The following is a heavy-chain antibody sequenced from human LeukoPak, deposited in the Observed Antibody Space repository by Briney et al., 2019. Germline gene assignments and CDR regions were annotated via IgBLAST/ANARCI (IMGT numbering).Heavy chain of an antibody. CDR3: ARLRSPGDFDY. D-gene: IGHD1-26*01. V-gene: IGHV4-34*01. Sequence: PSETLSLTCAVYVGSFSGYHWNWIRQPPGKGPEWIGEVNESGGTNINPSLRSRVILSVDTSMNQFSLKLISVTAADTGVYYCARLRSPGDFDYWGQGTLVTVSS. J-gene: IGHJ4*02. CDR1: VGSFSGYH. CDR2: VNESGGT.